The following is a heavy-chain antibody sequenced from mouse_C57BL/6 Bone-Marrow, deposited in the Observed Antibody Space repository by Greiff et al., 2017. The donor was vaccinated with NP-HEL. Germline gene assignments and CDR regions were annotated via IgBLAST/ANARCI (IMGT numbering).Heavy chain of an antibody. CDR1: GFTFSDYG. Sequence: EVQVVESGGGLVKPGGSLKLSCAASGFTFSDYGMHWVRQAPEEGLEWVAYISSGSSTIYYADTVKGRFTISRDNAKNTLFLQMTSLRSEDTAMYYCARVYYGSSYPYYFDYWGQGTTLTVSS. V-gene: IGHV5-17*01. J-gene: IGHJ2*01. CDR3: ARVYYGSSYPYYFDY. D-gene: IGHD1-1*01. CDR2: ISSGSSTI.